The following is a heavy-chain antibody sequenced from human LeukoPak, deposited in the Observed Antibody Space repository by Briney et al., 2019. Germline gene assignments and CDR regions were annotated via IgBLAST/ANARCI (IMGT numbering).Heavy chain of an antibody. V-gene: IGHV3-23*01. CDR1: GFTFSSYA. CDR3: AKDPFYCSSTSCYDDY. J-gene: IGHJ4*02. CDR2: ISGSGGST. D-gene: IGHD2-2*01. Sequence: GGSLRLSCAASGFTFSSYAMSWVRQAPGKGLEWVSAISGSGGSTYYADSVKGRFTTSRDNSKNTLYLQMNSLRAEDTAVYYCAKDPFYCSSTSCYDDYWGQGTLVTVSS.